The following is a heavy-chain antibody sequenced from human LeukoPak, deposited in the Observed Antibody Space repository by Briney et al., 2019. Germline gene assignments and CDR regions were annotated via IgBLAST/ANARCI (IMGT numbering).Heavy chain of an antibody. V-gene: IGHV4-61*01. CDR2: IYYSGST. CDR1: GGSVSSGSYY. Sequence: SETLSLTCTVSGGSVSSGSYYWSWIRQPPGKGLEWIGYIYYSGSTNYNPSLKSRVTISVDTSKNQFSLKLSSVTAADTAVYYCARDLITGIVRFDPWGQGTLVTVSS. D-gene: IGHD1-20*01. CDR3: ARDLITGIVRFDP. J-gene: IGHJ5*02.